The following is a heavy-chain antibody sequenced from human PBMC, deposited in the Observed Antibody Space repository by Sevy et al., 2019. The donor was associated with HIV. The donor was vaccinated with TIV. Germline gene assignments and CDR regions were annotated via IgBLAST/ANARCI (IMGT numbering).Heavy chain of an antibody. CDR3: ARGSTVTTDFDY. D-gene: IGHD4-4*01. V-gene: IGHV4-34*01. Sequence: SETLSLTCAVYSGSFSGYYWSWIRQPPGKGLEWIGEINHSGSTNYNPSLKSRVTISVDTSKNQFSLKLSSVTAADTAVYYCARGSTVTTDFDYWGQGTLVTVSS. CDR2: INHSGST. CDR1: SGSFSGYY. J-gene: IGHJ4*02.